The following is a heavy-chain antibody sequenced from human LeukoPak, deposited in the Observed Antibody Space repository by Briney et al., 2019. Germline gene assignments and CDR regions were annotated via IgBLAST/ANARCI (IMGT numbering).Heavy chain of an antibody. V-gene: IGHV3-20*03. D-gene: IGHD2-8*01. Sequence: GYGDSVKGRFTISRDNAKNSLYLQMNSLRAEDTAVYYCARALWDIVLISGIFDPWGQGTLVTVSS. CDR3: ARALWDIVLISGIFDP. J-gene: IGHJ5*02.